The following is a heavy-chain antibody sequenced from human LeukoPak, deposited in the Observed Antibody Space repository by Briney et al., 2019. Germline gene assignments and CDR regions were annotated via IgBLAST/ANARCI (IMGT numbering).Heavy chain of an antibody. Sequence: PSQTLSLTCTVSGGSISSGSYSWSWIRQPAGKGLEWIGRISSSGSTNYNPSIKSRVTISVDTSKKQFSLKLSSVTAADTAVYYCAREKLAYYDCSGRGWFDPWGQGTLVTV. D-gene: IGHD3-22*01. CDR2: ISSSGST. V-gene: IGHV4-61*02. CDR3: AREKLAYYDCSGRGWFDP. CDR1: GGSISSGSYS. J-gene: IGHJ5*02.